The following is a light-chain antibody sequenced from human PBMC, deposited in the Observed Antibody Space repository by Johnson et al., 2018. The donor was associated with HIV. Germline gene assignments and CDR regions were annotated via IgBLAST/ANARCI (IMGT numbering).Light chain of an antibody. Sequence: QSVLTQPPSLSAAPGQKVTISCSGSSSDIGNNYVSWYQHLPGTAPKLLIYDNDKRPSGIPDRFSGSKTGTSATLGIAGLQTGDEADYYCETLDSSLSGVFGTGTKVTVL. CDR1: SSDIGNNY. CDR2: DND. V-gene: IGLV1-51*01. CDR3: ETLDSSLSGV. J-gene: IGLJ1*01.